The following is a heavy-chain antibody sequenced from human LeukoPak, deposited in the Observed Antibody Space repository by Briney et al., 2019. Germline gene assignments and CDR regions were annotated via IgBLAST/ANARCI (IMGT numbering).Heavy chain of an antibody. J-gene: IGHJ4*02. CDR1: GGSISSSSYY. CDR2: IYNSGST. CDR3: ARHVASYDFDY. V-gene: IGHV4-39*01. D-gene: IGHD2-21*01. Sequence: SETLSLACSVSGGSISSSSYYWGWIRQPPGKGLEWIGSIYNSGSTYYNPSLKGRVTVSVDRTKNQFSLKLNSVTAADTAVYYCARHVASYDFDYWGQGTLVTVSS.